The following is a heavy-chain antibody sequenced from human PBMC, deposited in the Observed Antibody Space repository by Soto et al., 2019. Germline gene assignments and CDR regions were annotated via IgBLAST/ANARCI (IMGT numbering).Heavy chain of an antibody. CDR3: TFGWYSLDF. Sequence: PSETLSLTSVVDGGSHSGSYWTWVRLPPGKGLEWIGEIDQSGNCNYKPFLKSRVTISVDTSKNQFSLKLSSVTAADMAVYFCTFGWYSLDFWGQGTLVTVSS. CDR2: IDQSGNC. CDR1: GGSHSGSY. V-gene: IGHV4-34*01. D-gene: IGHD6-19*01. J-gene: IGHJ4*02.